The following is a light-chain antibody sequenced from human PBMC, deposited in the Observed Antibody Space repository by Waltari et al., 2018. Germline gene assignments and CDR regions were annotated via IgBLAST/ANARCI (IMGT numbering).Light chain of an antibody. V-gene: IGKV1-5*03. J-gene: IGKJ1*01. CDR1: QRISSW. CDR3: QQYNGWT. Sequence: DIQMTQSPSTLSASVGDRVTITCRASQRISSWLAWYQQKPGKAPKLLIYKASSLESGVPSRFSGSGSGTEFTLTISSLQPDDFATYYCQQYNGWTFGQGTKVEIK. CDR2: KAS.